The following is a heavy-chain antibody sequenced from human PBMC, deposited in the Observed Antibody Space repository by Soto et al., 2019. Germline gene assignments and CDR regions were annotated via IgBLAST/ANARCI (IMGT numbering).Heavy chain of an antibody. CDR2: ISYDGSNK. Sequence: GGFLRLSCAASGFTFSSYAMHWVRQAPGKGLEWVAVISYDGSNKYYADSVKGRFTISRDNSKNTLYLQMNSLRAEDTAVYYCAREFSGYCSGGSCYYFDYWGQGTLVTVSS. D-gene: IGHD2-15*01. CDR3: AREFSGYCSGGSCYYFDY. V-gene: IGHV3-30-3*01. J-gene: IGHJ4*02. CDR1: GFTFSSYA.